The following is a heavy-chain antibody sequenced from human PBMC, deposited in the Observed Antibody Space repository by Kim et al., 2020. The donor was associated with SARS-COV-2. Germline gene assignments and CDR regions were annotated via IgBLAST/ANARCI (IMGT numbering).Heavy chain of an antibody. CDR2: SGRT. D-gene: IGHD6-6*01. CDR3: ARDRRYFDY. Sequence: SGRTNYNPSLKSRVTISVDTSKNQFSLKLSSVTAADTAVYYCARDRRYFDYWGQGTLVTVSS. J-gene: IGHJ4*02. V-gene: IGHV4-59*01.